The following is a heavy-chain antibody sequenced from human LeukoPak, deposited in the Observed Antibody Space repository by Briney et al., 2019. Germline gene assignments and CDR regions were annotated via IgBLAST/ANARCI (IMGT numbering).Heavy chain of an antibody. V-gene: IGHV3-23*01. CDR1: GFTFSSYA. CDR3: AKATYGGFGDADY. J-gene: IGHJ4*02. Sequence: GGSLRLSCAASGFTFSSYAMSWVRQAPGKGLEWVSAISGSGGNTYFADSVKGRFTISRDNSKNTLYLQMNSLRAEDTAVYYCAKATYGGFGDADYWGQGTLVTASS. CDR2: ISGSGGNT. D-gene: IGHD3-10*01.